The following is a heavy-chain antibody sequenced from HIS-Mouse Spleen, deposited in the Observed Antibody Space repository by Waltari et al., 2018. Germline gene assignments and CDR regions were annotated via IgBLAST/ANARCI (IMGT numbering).Heavy chain of an antibody. J-gene: IGHJ2*01. D-gene: IGHD6-13*01. V-gene: IGHV4-39*07. CDR3: ALEIPYSSSWYDWYFDR. Sequence: QLQLQESGPGLVKPSETLSLTCTVSGGSISSSSYYWGWIRQPPGKGLEWIGCIYYSGDTSTNPSVTSRVTISVDTSKNQFSLKMSSVTAADTAVYSCALEIPYSSSWYDWYFDRWGRGTLVTVSS. CDR2: IYYSGDT. CDR1: GGSISSSSYY.